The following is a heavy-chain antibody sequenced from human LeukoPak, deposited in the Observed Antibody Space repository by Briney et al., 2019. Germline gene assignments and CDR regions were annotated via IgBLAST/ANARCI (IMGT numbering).Heavy chain of an antibody. J-gene: IGHJ4*02. CDR3: STYCDSTSCSPI. CDR2: IKSKTDGGTT. D-gene: IGHD2-2*01. V-gene: IGHV3-15*01. Sequence: GGSLRLSCAASGFTFSNAWMSWVRQAPGKGLEWVGRIKSKTDGGTTDYAAPVRGRFTISRDDSKNTLYLQMNSLKTEDTAVYYCSTYCDSTSCSPIWGQGTLVTVSS. CDR1: GFTFSNAW.